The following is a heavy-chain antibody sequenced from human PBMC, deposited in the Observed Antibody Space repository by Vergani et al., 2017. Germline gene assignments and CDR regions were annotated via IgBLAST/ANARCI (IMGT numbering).Heavy chain of an antibody. CDR1: GYSFTSYW. J-gene: IGHJ6*02. CDR3: ARHEWDSSSWSTYYYYYYGMDV. V-gene: IGHV5-10-1*01. Sequence: EVQLVQSGAEVKKPGESLRISCKGSGYSFTSYWISWVRQMPGKGLEGRGRIDPSDSYTNYSPSFQGHVTISADKSISNAYLQWSSLKASDTAMYYCARHEWDSSSWSTYYYYYYGMDVWGQGTTVTVSS. D-gene: IGHD6-13*01. CDR2: IDPSDSYT.